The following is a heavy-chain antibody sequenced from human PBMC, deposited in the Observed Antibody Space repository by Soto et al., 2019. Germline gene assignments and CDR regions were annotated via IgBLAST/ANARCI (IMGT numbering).Heavy chain of an antibody. CDR3: ARDNILGILYGGMDV. J-gene: IGHJ6*02. V-gene: IGHV4-30-4*01. D-gene: IGHD3-3*01. Sequence: SATLSLTCTVSGGSISSGDYYWSWIRQPPGKGLEWIGYIYYSGSTYYNPSLKSRVTISVDTSKNQFSLKLSSVTVADTAVYYCARDNILGILYGGMDVWGQGTTVSVFS. CDR2: IYYSGST. CDR1: GGSISSGDYY.